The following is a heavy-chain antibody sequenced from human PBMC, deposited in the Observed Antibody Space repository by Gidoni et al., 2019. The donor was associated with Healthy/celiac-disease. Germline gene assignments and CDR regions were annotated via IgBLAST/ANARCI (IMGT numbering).Heavy chain of an antibody. CDR3: AKDRRAVAGTFDY. V-gene: IGHV3-23*01. J-gene: IGHJ4*02. Sequence: EVQLLESGGGLVQPGGSLRLSCAASGFTFSSYAMSWVRQAPGKGLAWVAASSGSGGSTYYADSVKGRFTISRDNSKNTLYLQMNSLRAEDTAVYYCAKDRRAVAGTFDYWGQGTLVTVSS. CDR2: SSGSGGST. D-gene: IGHD6-19*01. CDR1: GFTFSSYA.